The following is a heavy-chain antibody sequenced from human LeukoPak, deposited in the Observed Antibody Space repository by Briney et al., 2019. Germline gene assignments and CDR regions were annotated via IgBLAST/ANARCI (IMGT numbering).Heavy chain of an antibody. CDR2: INPNSGGT. CDR1: GYTFTGYY. D-gene: IGHD3-16*01. V-gene: IGHV1-2*02. J-gene: IGHJ6*03. CDR3: ARAPWGGNQLYYMDV. Sequence: ASVKVSCKASGYTFTGYYMHWVRQAPGQGLEWMGWINPNSGGTNYAQKFQGRVTMTRDTSISTAYMELSRLRSDDTAVYYCARAPWGGNQLYYMDVWGKGTTVTVSS.